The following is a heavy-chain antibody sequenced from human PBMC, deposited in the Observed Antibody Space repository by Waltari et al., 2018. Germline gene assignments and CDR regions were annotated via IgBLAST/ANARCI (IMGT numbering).Heavy chain of an antibody. J-gene: IGHJ2*01. CDR1: GGTFGSYA. CDR3: ARDAPPPHWYFDL. V-gene: IGHV1-69*06. Sequence: QVQLVQSGAEVKKPGSSVKVSCTASGGTFGSYAISGVGQAPGQGLEWMGGIIPIFGTANYAQKFQGRVTITADKSTSTAYMELSSLRSEDTAVYYCARDAPPPHWYFDLWGRGTLVTVSS. CDR2: IIPIFGTA.